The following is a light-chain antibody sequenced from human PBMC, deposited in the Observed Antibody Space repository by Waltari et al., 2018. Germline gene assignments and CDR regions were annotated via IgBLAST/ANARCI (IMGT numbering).Light chain of an antibody. CDR3: QQYGGSPLWT. Sequence: ETVLTQSPGTLSLSPGERATLFCRASQSVISTHLVWYQQRPGQAPRPLIYGASTRAPGIPDRFGGSGSGTDFTLTISRLEPEDFAMYYCQQYGGSPLWTFGQGTKVEIK. CDR1: QSVISTH. J-gene: IGKJ1*01. CDR2: GAS. V-gene: IGKV3-20*01.